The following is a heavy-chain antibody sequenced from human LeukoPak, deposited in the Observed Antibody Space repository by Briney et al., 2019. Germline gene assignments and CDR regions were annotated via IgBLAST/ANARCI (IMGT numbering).Heavy chain of an antibody. J-gene: IGHJ6*02. Sequence: PSETLSPTCAVYGGSFSGYYWSWIRQPPGKGLEWIGYIYYSGSTYYNPSLKSRVTISVDTSKNQFSLKLSSVTAADTAVYYCARGVGDYSYYYYYGMDVWGQGTTVTVSS. D-gene: IGHD4-17*01. CDR3: ARGVGDYSYYYYYGMDV. V-gene: IGHV4-34*09. CDR1: GGSFSGYY. CDR2: IYYSGST.